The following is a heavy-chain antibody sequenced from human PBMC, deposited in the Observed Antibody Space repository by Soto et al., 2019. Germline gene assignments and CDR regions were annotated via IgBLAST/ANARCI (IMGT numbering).Heavy chain of an antibody. D-gene: IGHD2-15*01. CDR2: ISRSGSTI. CDR3: ARDGRIRRPDWCFDL. Sequence: VGSLRLSCAASGLTFSRYEMNWVRQAPGKGLEWVSYISRSGSTIYYADSVKGRVTISRDNAKNSLYLQMNSLRAEDTAVYYCARDGRIRRPDWCFDLWGRGTRVTVST. CDR1: GLTFSRYE. V-gene: IGHV3-48*03. J-gene: IGHJ2*01.